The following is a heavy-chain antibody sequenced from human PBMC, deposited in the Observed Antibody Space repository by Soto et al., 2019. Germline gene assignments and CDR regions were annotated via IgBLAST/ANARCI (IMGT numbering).Heavy chain of an antibody. CDR3: AKERQQRRLGYYGMDV. J-gene: IGHJ6*02. Sequence: QVQLVQSGAEVKKPGASVRVSCKASGYSFTDHYMHWVRQAPGQGLEWIGWINPDSGGTDYAQKFQGRVTMPRDTSIRQAYRVLRRLKSDDTAVYYCAKERQQRRLGYYGMDVWGQGTTVIVSS. CDR1: GYSFTDHY. V-gene: IGHV1-2*02. CDR2: INPDSGGT. D-gene: IGHD6-25*01.